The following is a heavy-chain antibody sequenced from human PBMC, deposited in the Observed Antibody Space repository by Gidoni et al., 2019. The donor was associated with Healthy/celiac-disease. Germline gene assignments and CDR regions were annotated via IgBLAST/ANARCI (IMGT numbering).Heavy chain of an antibody. CDR2: ISSSSSYI. V-gene: IGHV3-21*01. D-gene: IGHD5-12*01. CDR1: GFTFSSYS. J-gene: IGHJ3*02. CDR3: ASLGMATTINAFDI. Sequence: EVQLVESGGGLVKPGGSLRLSCAASGFTFSSYSMNWVRQAPGKGLEWVSSISSSSSYIYYADSVKGRFTISRDNAKNSLYLQMNSLRAEDTAVYYCASLGMATTINAFDIWGQGTMVTVSS.